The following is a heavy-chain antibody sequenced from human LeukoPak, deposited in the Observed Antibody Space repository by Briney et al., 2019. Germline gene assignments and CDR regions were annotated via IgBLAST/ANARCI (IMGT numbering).Heavy chain of an antibody. D-gene: IGHD2-2*01. Sequence: PGRSLRLSCAASGFTFSSYGMHWVRQAPGKGLEWVAVISYDGSNKYYADSVKGRFTISRDNSKNTLYLRMNSLRAEDTAVYYCAKDAGSYCSSTSCYYDYWGQGTLVTVSS. CDR1: GFTFSSYG. CDR3: AKDAGSYCSSTSCYYDY. J-gene: IGHJ4*02. CDR2: ISYDGSNK. V-gene: IGHV3-30*18.